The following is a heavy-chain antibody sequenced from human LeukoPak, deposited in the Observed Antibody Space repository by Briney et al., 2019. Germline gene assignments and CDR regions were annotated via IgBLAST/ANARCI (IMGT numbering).Heavy chain of an antibody. CDR2: ISSSSSYI. CDR1: GFTFSSYG. V-gene: IGHV3-21*04. D-gene: IGHD3-16*01. Sequence: PGGSLRLSCAASGFTFSSYGMNWVRQAPGKGLEWVSSISSSSSYIYYADSVKGRFTNSRDKAKNSLNLQMSNLRAEDTAVYFCARGGGLDVWGQGATVTVSS. J-gene: IGHJ6*02. CDR3: ARGGGLDV.